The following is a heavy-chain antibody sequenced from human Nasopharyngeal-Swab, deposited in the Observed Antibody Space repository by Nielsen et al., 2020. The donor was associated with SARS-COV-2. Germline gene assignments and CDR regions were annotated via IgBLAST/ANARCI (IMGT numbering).Heavy chain of an antibody. D-gene: IGHD6-19*01. J-gene: IGHJ4*02. CDR3: ASSPLGSGWEYYFDS. Sequence: LRLSCGVPPGSINNLHWNWIPQPPGKRLEWIGYIYYIGSTNYNPSLKNPVTMSIDRSNSQFSLRLNSVTAADTAVYYCASSPLGSGWEYYFDSWGQGTLVTVSS. CDR1: PGSINNLH. V-gene: IGHV4-59*11. CDR2: IYYIGST.